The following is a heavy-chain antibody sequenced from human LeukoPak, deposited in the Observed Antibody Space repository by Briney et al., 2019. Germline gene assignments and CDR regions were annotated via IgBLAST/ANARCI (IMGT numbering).Heavy chain of an antibody. J-gene: IGHJ4*02. CDR1: GFTFNKYA. D-gene: IGHD1-26*01. CDR2: MSSRGDRT. Sequence: PGGSLRLSCSGSGFTFNKYAMYWVRQAPGKGLEYVSAMSSRGDRTYYADSVKGRFTISRDNSKNSLYLQMNSLRTEDTALYYCAKAPYSGLFDYWGQGTLVTVSS. CDR3: AKAPYSGLFDY. V-gene: IGHV3-64*04.